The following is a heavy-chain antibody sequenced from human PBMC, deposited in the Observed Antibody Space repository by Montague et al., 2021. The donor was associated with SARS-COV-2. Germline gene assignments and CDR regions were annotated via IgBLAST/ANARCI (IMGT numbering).Heavy chain of an antibody. CDR2: TYYRSKWYN. CDR1: GDSVSSNCAT. J-gene: IGHJ6*02. V-gene: IGHV6-1*01. Sequence: CAISGDSVSSNCATRNWVMQSPSRGLEWLGRTYYRSKWYNDYAVXVRGRVTINPDTSKNQFSLQLNSVTPEDTAIYYCTSGREGNYNVMDVWGQGTTVTVSS. CDR3: TSGREGNYNVMDV. D-gene: IGHD1-1*01.